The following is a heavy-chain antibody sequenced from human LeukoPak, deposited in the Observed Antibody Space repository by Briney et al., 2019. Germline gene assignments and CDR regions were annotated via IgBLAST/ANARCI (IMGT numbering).Heavy chain of an antibody. CDR1: GLTVSNNY. J-gene: IGHJ5*02. V-gene: IGHV3-66*01. CDR3: ARDPGAAVYNLWS. D-gene: IGHD3-10*01. CDR2: IYSGGAT. Sequence: GGSLRLSCAVSGLTVSNNYMIWVRQAPGKGLECVSLIYSGGATSYADSVKGRFTISRDNSQNMLYPQMNSLRVEDTAVYYCARDPGAAVYNLWSWGQGTLVIVSS.